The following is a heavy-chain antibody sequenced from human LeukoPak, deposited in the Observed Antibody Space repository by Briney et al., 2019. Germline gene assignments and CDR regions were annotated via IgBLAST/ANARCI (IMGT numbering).Heavy chain of an antibody. J-gene: IGHJ4*02. CDR1: GFTFSSYW. Sequence: GGSLRLSCAASGFTFSSYWMPWVRQAPGKGLVWVSRIKSDGSTTTYANSVKGRFTISRDNAKNTLYLQMNSLRAEDTAVYYCARVVDTHIDYWGQGTLVTVSS. CDR3: ARVVDTHIDY. CDR2: IKSDGSTT. V-gene: IGHV3-74*01. D-gene: IGHD5-18*01.